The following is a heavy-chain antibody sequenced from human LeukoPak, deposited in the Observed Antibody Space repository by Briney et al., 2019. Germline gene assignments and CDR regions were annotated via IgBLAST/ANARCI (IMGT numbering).Heavy chain of an antibody. J-gene: IGHJ4*02. CDR1: VGTFSSYA. Sequence: ASVTVSCKASVGTFSSYAISWVRQAPGQGLEWIGMIITILGIANYAQKFQGRVTITAEKSKSTAYMELSSLRSEDTAVYYCAREQGSWYCYFDYWGQGTLVTVSS. CDR3: AREQGSWYCYFDY. V-gene: IGHV1-69*04. D-gene: IGHD6-13*01. CDR2: IITILGIA.